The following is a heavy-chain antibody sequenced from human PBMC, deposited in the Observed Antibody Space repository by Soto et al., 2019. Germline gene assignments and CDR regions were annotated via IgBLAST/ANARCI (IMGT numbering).Heavy chain of an antibody. Sequence: QVQLVQSGAEVKKPGSSVRVSRKASGDTFTSFTLSWVRQAPGQGLEWMGGIIPLFGTPNYAQKFQGRVTISADKSTNTSYIEVSSLTSEDTAVYYCAALTTLQIVGYGTPRYGGMDVWGLGTTVTVPS. CDR3: AALTTLQIVGYGTPRYGGMDV. D-gene: IGHD5-18*01. CDR2: IIPLFGTP. CDR1: GDTFTSFT. V-gene: IGHV1-69*06. J-gene: IGHJ6*01.